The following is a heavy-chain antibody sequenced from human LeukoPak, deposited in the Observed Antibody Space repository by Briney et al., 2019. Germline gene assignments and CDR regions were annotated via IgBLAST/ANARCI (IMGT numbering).Heavy chain of an antibody. V-gene: IGHV3-48*03. Sequence: GGSLRLSCAASGFTFSSCEMNWVRQAPGKGLEWVSYNSSSGNTIYYADSVKGRFTISRDNARNSLYLQMNSLRAEDTAVYYCATDLGWGQGTLVTVSS. CDR3: ATDLG. D-gene: IGHD4-17*01. CDR2: NSSSGNTI. J-gene: IGHJ4*02. CDR1: GFTFSSCE.